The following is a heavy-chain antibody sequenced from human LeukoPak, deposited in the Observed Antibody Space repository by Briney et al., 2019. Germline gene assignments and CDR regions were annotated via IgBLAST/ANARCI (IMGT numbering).Heavy chain of an antibody. CDR2: IYYSGST. CDR3: ATQARITMVRGVTTIDY. D-gene: IGHD3-10*01. Sequence: SETLSLTCTVSGGSISSSSYYWGWIRQPPGKGLEWIGSIYYSGSTYYNPSLKSRVTISVDTSKNQFSLKLSSVTAADTAVYYCATQARITMVRGVTTIDYWGQGTLVTVSS. V-gene: IGHV4-39*01. J-gene: IGHJ4*02. CDR1: GGSISSSSYY.